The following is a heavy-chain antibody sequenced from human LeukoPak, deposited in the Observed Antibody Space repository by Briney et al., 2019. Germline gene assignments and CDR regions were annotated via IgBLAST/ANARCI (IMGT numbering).Heavy chain of an antibody. CDR2: ISGSGGGT. V-gene: IGHV3-23*01. CDR1: GFTFSSYA. J-gene: IGHJ4*02. D-gene: IGHD4-23*01. Sequence: PGGSLRLSCAASGFTFSSYAMSWVRQAPGKGLEWVATISGSGGGTYYADSVQGRLTISRDNSKYTLYLQMNSLRADDTAVFYCAKSDLNYGGNPDFWGQGTLVTVSS. CDR3: AKSDLNYGGNPDF.